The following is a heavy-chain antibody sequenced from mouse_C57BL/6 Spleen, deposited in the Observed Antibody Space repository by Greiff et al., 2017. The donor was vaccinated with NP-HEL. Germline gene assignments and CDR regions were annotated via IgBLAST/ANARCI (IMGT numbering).Heavy chain of an antibody. CDR3: TRRGTSAWFAY. V-gene: IGHV1-55*01. CDR2: IYPGSGST. Sequence: VHLPPPGAELVKPGASVKMSCKASGYTFTSYWITWVKQRPGQGLEWIGDIYPGSGSTNYNEKFKSKATLPVDTSSSTAYMQLSSLTSEDSAVYCCTRRGTSAWFAYWGQGTLVTVSA. D-gene: IGHD3-3*01. CDR1: GYTFTSYW. J-gene: IGHJ3*01.